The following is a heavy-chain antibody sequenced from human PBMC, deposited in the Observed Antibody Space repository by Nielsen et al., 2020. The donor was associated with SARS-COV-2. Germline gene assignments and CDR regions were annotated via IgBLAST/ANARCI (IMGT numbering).Heavy chain of an antibody. D-gene: IGHD2/OR15-2a*01. CDR1: GYTFTSYY. V-gene: IGHV1-69*05. J-gene: IGHJ6*02. Sequence: SVKVSCKASGYTFTSYYMHWVRQAPGQGLEWMGGIIPFFPKTNYAEKLQGRVTITTDKSTSTAYMELSSLRSEDTAVYYCAREFYADSAGSSSIYGMGVWGQGTTVTVSS. CDR3: AREFYADSAGSSSIYGMGV. CDR2: IIPFFPKT.